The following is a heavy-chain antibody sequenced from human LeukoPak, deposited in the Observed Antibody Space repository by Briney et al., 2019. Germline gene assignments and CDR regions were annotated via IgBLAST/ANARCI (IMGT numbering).Heavy chain of an antibody. J-gene: IGHJ4*02. CDR3: ARDYNSRATFDY. CDR2: ISSSGSYI. CDR1: ASGVSFTSHS. Sequence: GGSLRLSCAASASGVSFTSHSMNWVRQAPGKGLEWISYISSSGSYIFYAASVEGRVTVSRDNARNSLYLQMNSLRAEDTAIYYCARDYNSRATFDYWGQGTLVTVSS. V-gene: IGHV3-21*05. D-gene: IGHD1-20*01.